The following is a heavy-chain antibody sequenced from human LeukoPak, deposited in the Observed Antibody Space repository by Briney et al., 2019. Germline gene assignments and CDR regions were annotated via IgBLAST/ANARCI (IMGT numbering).Heavy chain of an antibody. CDR3: ARAAVSNWFDP. CDR1: GGSISSGDYY. V-gene: IGHV4-30-4*01. J-gene: IGHJ5*02. Sequence: PSETLALTCTVSGGSISSGDYYWSWIRQPPGKGLEWIGYIYYGGSTYYNPSLKSRVTISVDTSKNQFSLKLSSVTAADTAVYYCARAAVSNWFDPWGQGTLVAVSS. CDR2: IYYGGST.